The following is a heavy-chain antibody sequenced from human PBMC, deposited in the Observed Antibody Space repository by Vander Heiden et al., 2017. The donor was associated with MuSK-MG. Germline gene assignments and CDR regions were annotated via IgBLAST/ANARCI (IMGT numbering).Heavy chain of an antibody. D-gene: IGHD3-10*01. CDR3: AREPGGARVGDGMDV. J-gene: IGHJ6*02. CDR2: ISASSSFI. Sequence: QAPGKGLEWVASISASSSFIYYADSMKGRFTISRDNAKNALYLQLNSLRDDDTAVYFCAREPGGARVGDGMDVWGQGTTVTV. V-gene: IGHV3-21*01.